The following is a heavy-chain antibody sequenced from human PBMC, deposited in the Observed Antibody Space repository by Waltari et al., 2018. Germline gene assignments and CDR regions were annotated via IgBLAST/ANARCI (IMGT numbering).Heavy chain of an antibody. CDR3: ARQEGLIAHSDY. V-gene: IGHV5-51*01. J-gene: IGHJ4*02. Sequence: EVQLVQSGAEVREPGESLKISCKGSGYTFTTYWIGWVRQMPGKGLEWMGLSDPGDSDTRYSPSFQVQVTISADKSISTAYLQWSSLKASDTAMYYCARQEGLIAHSDYWGQGSLVTVSS. D-gene: IGHD2-21*01. CDR2: SDPGDSDT. CDR1: GYTFTTYW.